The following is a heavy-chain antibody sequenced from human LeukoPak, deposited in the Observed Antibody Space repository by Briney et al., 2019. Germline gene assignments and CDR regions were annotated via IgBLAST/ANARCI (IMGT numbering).Heavy chain of an antibody. Sequence: GASVKVSCKASGYTFTTYGINWVRQAPGQGLEWMGWISPYNYNTNYARNLQGRVTMTADTSTSTAYMELRSLRSDDTAVYYCARDLWAVGAPSSYWGQGTLVTVSS. J-gene: IGHJ4*02. D-gene: IGHD1-26*01. CDR1: GYTFTTYG. CDR3: ARDLWAVGAPSSY. CDR2: ISPYNYNT. V-gene: IGHV1-18*01.